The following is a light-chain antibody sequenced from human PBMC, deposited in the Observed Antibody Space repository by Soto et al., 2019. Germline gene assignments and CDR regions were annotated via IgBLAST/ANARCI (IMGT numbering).Light chain of an antibody. CDR1: QSVSSS. CDR2: AAS. CDR3: QQYGSSPPHT. Sequence: EIVLTQSPGTLSLSPGERATLSCRASQSVSSSLAWYQQKPGQAPRLLIYAASSRATGIPDRFSGSGSGTDFTLTISRLEPEDFAVYYCQQYGSSPPHTFGQGTKLEI. V-gene: IGKV3-20*01. J-gene: IGKJ2*01.